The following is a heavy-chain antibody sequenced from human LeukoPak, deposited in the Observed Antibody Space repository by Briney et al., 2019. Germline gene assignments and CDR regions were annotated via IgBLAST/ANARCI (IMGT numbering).Heavy chain of an antibody. V-gene: IGHV4-30-2*01. CDR2: IYHSGST. Sequence: TLSLTCTVSGGSISSGGYYWSRIRQPPGKGLEWIGYIYHSGSTYYNPSLKSRVTISVDRSKNQFSLKLSSVTAADTAVYYCARAPIAAAIVFDYWGQGTLVTVSS. J-gene: IGHJ4*02. D-gene: IGHD6-13*01. CDR3: ARAPIAAAIVFDY. CDR1: GGSISSGGYY.